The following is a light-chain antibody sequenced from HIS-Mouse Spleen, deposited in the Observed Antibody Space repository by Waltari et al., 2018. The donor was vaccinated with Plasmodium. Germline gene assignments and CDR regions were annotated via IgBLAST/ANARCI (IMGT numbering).Light chain of an antibody. CDR1: QSISNY. Sequence: DIQMYQSPSSLSASVGDRVTITCRASQSISNYLNWYQQKPGKAPKFLIYAASTLQSGVPSRFSGSGSGTDFTLTISSLQPEDFATYYCQQSYSTWTFGQGTKVEIK. CDR3: QQSYSTWT. J-gene: IGKJ1*01. V-gene: IGKV1-39*01. CDR2: AAS.